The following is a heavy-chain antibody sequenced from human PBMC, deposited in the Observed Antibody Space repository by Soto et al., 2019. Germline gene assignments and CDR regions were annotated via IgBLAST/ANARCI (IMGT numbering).Heavy chain of an antibody. CDR2: IYHSGST. D-gene: IGHD3-10*01. V-gene: IGHV4-4*02. CDR1: SGSISNRNW. Sequence: SETLPLTCGVSSGSISNRNWWSRVRQPPGKGLEWIGEIYHSGSTNYNPSLKSRVTISVDKSKNQFSLKLSSVTAADTAVYYCATSFSYYYGSGRESDDAFDIWAQGTMVTVSS. J-gene: IGHJ3*02. CDR3: ATSFSYYYGSGRESDDAFDI.